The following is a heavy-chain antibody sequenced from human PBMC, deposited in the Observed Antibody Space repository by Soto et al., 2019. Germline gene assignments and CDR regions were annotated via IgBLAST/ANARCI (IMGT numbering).Heavy chain of an antibody. Sequence: QVQLVESGGGLVKPGGSLRLSCAASGFTFSDYYMSWIRQAPGKGLEWVSYISSSSSYTNYADSVKGRFTISRDNAKNSLYLQMNSLRAEDTAVYYCARVASLLWFGELFKHGMDVWGQGTTVTVSS. CDR1: GFTFSDYY. V-gene: IGHV3-11*06. D-gene: IGHD3-10*01. CDR3: ARVASLLWFGELFKHGMDV. J-gene: IGHJ6*02. CDR2: ISSSSSYT.